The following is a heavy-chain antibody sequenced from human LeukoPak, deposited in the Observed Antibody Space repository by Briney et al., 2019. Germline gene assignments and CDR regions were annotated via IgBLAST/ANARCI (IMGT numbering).Heavy chain of an antibody. V-gene: IGHV3-74*01. CDR3: ARLGNIYCSRTSCSLDY. Sequence: GGSLRLSCVASGLTFSTYWLHWVRQAPGKGLVWVSRINGDGSSTSYADSVKGRFTISRDNAKNTLYLQMNSLRDEDTAVYYCARLGNIYCSRTSCSLDYWGQGTLVTVSS. D-gene: IGHD2-2*01. J-gene: IGHJ4*02. CDR2: INGDGSST. CDR1: GLTFSTYW.